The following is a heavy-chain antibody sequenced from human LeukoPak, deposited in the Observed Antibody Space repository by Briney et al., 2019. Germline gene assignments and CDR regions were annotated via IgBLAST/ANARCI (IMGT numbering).Heavy chain of an antibody. CDR2: ISWNSGDI. CDR1: GFTFDDYA. V-gene: IGHV3-9*01. CDR3: VKVYGYSYGYIDY. J-gene: IGHJ4*02. D-gene: IGHD5-18*01. Sequence: GGSLRLSCAASGFTFDDYAMHWVRQAPGKGLEWVSGISWNSGDIGYADSGKGRFTISRDNAKNSLYLQMNSLRAEDTALYYCVKVYGYSYGYIDYWGQGTLVTVSP.